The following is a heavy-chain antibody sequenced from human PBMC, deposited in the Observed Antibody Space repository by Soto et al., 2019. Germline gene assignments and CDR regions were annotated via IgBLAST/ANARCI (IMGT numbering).Heavy chain of an antibody. CDR3: AKDRGAEPATGRARFDP. CDR1: GLIFSDYA. J-gene: IGHJ5*02. D-gene: IGHD1-1*01. Sequence: EVQLLESGGGLVQPGGSVRLSCEASGLIFSDYAMSWVRQAPGMVLQWVSPISGSGGSTYYADSVKGRFTISRDNSKSTLYLQMNSMRVEDTALYYCAKDRGAEPATGRARFDPWGQGTLVTVSS. V-gene: IGHV3-23*01. CDR2: ISGSGGST.